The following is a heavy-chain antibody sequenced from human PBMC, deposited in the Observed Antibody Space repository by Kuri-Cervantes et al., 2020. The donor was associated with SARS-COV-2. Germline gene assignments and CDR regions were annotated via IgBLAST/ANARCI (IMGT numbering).Heavy chain of an antibody. CDR1: HEPLYSSSHF. V-gene: IGHV4-39*02. D-gene: IGHD6-13*01. Sequence: GSLRLSCTVSHEPLYSSSHFWGWIRQSPGKGLEWIGSAFYSGTTYYNPSLQSRVTVSVDLSKNQFSLSLQSVTAADTAVYYCVRDHDYGSRNKFDFWGPGALVTVSS. J-gene: IGHJ4*02. CDR2: AFYSGTT. CDR3: VRDHDYGSRNKFDF.